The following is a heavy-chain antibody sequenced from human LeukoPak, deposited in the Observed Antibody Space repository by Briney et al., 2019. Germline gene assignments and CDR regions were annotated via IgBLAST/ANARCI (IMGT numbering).Heavy chain of an antibody. D-gene: IGHD2-21*02. Sequence: SVKVSCKASGGTFSSYAISWVRQAPGQGLEWMGGIIPIFGTANYEQKFQGRVTITADESTSTAYMELSSLRSEDTAVYYCARSISLTLTYCGGDCYQDAFDIWGQGTMVTVSS. CDR1: GGTFSSYA. J-gene: IGHJ3*02. V-gene: IGHV1-69*13. CDR2: IIPIFGTA. CDR3: ARSISLTLTYCGGDCYQDAFDI.